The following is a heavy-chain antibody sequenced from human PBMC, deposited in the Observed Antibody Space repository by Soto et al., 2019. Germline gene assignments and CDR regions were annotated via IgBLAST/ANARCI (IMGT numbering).Heavy chain of an antibody. J-gene: IGHJ5*02. CDR3: ASEGGWLQLRWFDP. CDR1: GGTFSSYA. V-gene: IGHV1-69*06. D-gene: IGHD5-12*01. CDR2: IIPIFGTA. Sequence: QVQLVQSGAEVKKPWSSVKVSCKASGGTFSSYAISWVRQAPGQGLEWMGGIIPIFGTANYAQKFQGRVTITADKSTSTAYMELSSLRSEDTAVYYCASEGGWLQLRWFDPWGQGTLVTVSS.